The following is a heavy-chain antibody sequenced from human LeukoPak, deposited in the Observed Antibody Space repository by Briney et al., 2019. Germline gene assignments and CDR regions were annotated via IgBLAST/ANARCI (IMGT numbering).Heavy chain of an antibody. CDR3: AREHLITMVRGVNLPLDY. V-gene: IGHV3-33*01. Sequence: GGSLRLSCAASGFTFSSYGMHWVRQAPGKGLEWVAVIWYDGSNKYYADSVEGRFTISRDNSKNTLYLQMNSLRAEDTAVYYCAREHLITMVRGVNLPLDYWGQGTLVTVSS. CDR2: IWYDGSNK. D-gene: IGHD3-10*01. J-gene: IGHJ4*02. CDR1: GFTFSSYG.